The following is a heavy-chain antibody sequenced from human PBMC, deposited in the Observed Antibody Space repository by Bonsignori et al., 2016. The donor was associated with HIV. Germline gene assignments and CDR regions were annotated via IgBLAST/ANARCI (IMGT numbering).Heavy chain of an antibody. CDR1: GGTFSSYA. V-gene: IGHV1-69*13. J-gene: IGHJ4*02. Sequence: SVKVSCKASGGTFSSYAIAWVRQAPGQGLEWMGGIIPLFGSANYAQRFQGRVTITADDSTSTAYMELSRLRSGDTAVYFCAREGSSSGGFDYWGLGTLVTVSS. D-gene: IGHD6-6*01. CDR3: AREGSSSGGFDY. CDR2: IIPLFGSA.